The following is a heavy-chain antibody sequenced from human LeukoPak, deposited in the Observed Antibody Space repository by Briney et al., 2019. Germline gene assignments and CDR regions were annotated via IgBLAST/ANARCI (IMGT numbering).Heavy chain of an antibody. J-gene: IGHJ3*02. CDR3: ARTYCSSTFCYTSAFDI. Sequence: PSETLSLTCAVYGGSFSGYYWSWIRQPPGKGLEWIGEINHDGSTKYNPSLKSRVTISLDTSKNQFSLKLSSVTAADTAVYYCARTYCSSTFCYTSAFDIWGQGTMVTVSS. D-gene: IGHD2-2*02. CDR1: GGSFSGYY. V-gene: IGHV4-34*01. CDR2: INHDGST.